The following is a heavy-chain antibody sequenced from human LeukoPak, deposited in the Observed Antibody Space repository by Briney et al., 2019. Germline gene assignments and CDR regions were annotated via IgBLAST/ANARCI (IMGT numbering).Heavy chain of an antibody. V-gene: IGHV4-4*07. CDR2: VYISGSN. Sequence: SETPSLTCTISGASIRSYYWSWIRQPAGKGLEWIGRVYISGSNNYNPSLKSRVTMSVDTSKNQFSLNLNSVTAADTAVYYCARELGDSSGPEYYHGMDVWGQGTTVTVSS. D-gene: IGHD6-19*01. CDR1: GASIRSYY. CDR3: ARELGDSSGPEYYHGMDV. J-gene: IGHJ6*02.